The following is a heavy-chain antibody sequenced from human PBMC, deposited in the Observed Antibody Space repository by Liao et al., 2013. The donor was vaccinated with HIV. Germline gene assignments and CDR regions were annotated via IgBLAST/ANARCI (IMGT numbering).Heavy chain of an antibody. CDR3: ARVXSGTFEHYYHYYMDV. J-gene: IGHJ6*03. CDR1: GGSIRSSSYY. V-gene: IGHV4-39*07. D-gene: IGHD1-26*01. CDR2: MYYSGST. Sequence: QLQLQESGPGLVKPSETLSLTCTVSGGSIRSSSYYWGWIRQPPGKGLEWIGSMYYSGSTFYNPSLQSRVTISPDTSKNQFSLRLSSVTAADTAVYYCARVXSGTFEHYYHYYMDVWGKGTTVTVSS.